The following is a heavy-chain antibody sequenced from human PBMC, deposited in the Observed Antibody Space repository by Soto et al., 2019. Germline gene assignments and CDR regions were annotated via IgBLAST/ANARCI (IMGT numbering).Heavy chain of an antibody. CDR1: GGSISSSRSY. J-gene: IGHJ5*02. CDR3: ARQAAAPGIDLWFDP. CDR2: IFYAGNT. D-gene: IGHD6-13*01. V-gene: IGHV4-39*01. Sequence: QLQLQESGPGLVKPSETLSLTCNVSGGSISSSRSYWAWFRQPPGKELEWIANIFYAGNTYYNPSLKSRVTVSVDASNDQFSLKLDSVTAADTAVDYCARQAAAPGIDLWFDPWGQGTLVTVSS.